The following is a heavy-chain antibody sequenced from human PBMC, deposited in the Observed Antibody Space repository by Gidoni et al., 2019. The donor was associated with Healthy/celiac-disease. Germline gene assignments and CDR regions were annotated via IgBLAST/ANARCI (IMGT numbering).Heavy chain of an antibody. V-gene: IGHV4-39*01. CDR2: IYYSGST. Sequence: QLQLQESGPGLVKPSETLSRTCTISGGSMSRSSYSWGWILQPPGKGLEWIGSIYYSGSTDYNPPLKSRVTISVDTSKNQFSLKLSSVTAADTAVYYCARYSPGGIAARRNNWFDPWGQGTLVTVSS. J-gene: IGHJ5*02. CDR3: ARYSPGGIAARRNNWFDP. D-gene: IGHD6-6*01. CDR1: GGSMSRSSYS.